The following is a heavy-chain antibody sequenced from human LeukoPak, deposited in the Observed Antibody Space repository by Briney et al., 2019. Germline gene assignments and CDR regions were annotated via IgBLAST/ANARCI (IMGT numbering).Heavy chain of an antibody. CDR2: IHPKSGGT. J-gene: IGHJ5*02. CDR1: GYSFTGYS. CDR3: ARVSVVAATLSP. V-gene: IGHV1-2*02. D-gene: IGHD2-15*01. Sequence: ASVKVSCKASGYSFTGYSMHWVRQAPGQGLEWMGWIHPKSGGTNFAQKFQARVTMTRDTSISTAYMELSRLRSDDTAVYYCARVSVVAATLSPWGQGTLVTVSS.